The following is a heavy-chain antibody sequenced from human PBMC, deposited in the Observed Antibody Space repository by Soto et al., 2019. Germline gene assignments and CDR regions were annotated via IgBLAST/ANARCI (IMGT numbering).Heavy chain of an antibody. Sequence: SGPTLVNPTQTLTLTCTFSDFSLSTSGVGVGWIRQPPGKALEWLAVIYWNDDKRYSPSLKSRLTITKDTSKNQVVLTMTNMDPVDTLTYYCAHRTSNCFGPCGQGTLVTFYS. CDR1: DFSLSTSGVG. V-gene: IGHV2-5*01. CDR3: AHRTSNCFGP. CDR2: IYWNDDK. J-gene: IGHJ5*02.